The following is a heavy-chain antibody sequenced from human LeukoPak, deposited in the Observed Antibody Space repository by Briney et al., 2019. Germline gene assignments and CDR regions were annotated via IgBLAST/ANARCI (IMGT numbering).Heavy chain of an antibody. D-gene: IGHD3-10*01. CDR1: GYTFTGYY. J-gene: IGHJ6*03. CDR3: ARGPARLWFSQIYYMDV. V-gene: IGHV1-2*02. Sequence: GASVKVSCKASGYTFTGYYMHWVRQAPGQGLEWMGWINPNSGGTNYAQKFQGRVTMTRDTSISTAYMELSRLRSDDTAAYYCARGPARLWFSQIYYMDVWGKGTTVTISS. CDR2: INPNSGGT.